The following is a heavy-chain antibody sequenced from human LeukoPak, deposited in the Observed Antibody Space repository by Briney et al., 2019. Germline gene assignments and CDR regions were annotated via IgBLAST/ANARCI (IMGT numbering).Heavy chain of an antibody. CDR2: ISSSSSTI. Sequence: PGGSLRLSCAASGFTFSSCSMNWVRQAPGKGLEWVSYISSSSSTIYYADSVKGRFTISRDNAKNSLYLQMNSLRAEDTAVYYCARDRVGAFDYWGQGTLVTVSS. V-gene: IGHV3-48*04. CDR1: GFTFSSCS. D-gene: IGHD1-26*01. J-gene: IGHJ4*02. CDR3: ARDRVGAFDY.